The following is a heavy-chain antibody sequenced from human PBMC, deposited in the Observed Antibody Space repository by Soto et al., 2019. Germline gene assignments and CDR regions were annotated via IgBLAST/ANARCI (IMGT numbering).Heavy chain of an antibody. CDR2: IYYSRST. Sequence: SETLSLTCTVSGGSISSGGYYWSWIRQHPGKGLEWIGYIYYSRSTYYNPSLKSRVTISVDTAKNRFFLKLSSVTAADTAVYYCARVVTTVPARLFDPWGQGTLVTVSS. D-gene: IGHD4-17*01. V-gene: IGHV4-31*03. CDR1: GGSISSGGYY. CDR3: ARVVTTVPARLFDP. J-gene: IGHJ5*02.